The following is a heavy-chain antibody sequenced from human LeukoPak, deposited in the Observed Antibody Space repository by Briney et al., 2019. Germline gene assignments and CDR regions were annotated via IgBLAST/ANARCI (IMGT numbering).Heavy chain of an antibody. V-gene: IGHV3-7*03. J-gene: IGHJ4*02. Sequence: GGSLRLSCEASGLTFSSYWMSWVRQAPGKGLEWVANINPGGGTKNYVASVKGRFTVSRDNAANSLYLQMNSLRAEDTAVYFCAKRGVVIRVILVGFHKEAYYFDSWGQGALVNVSS. CDR3: AKRGVVIRVILVGFHKEAYYFDS. CDR1: GLTFSSYW. D-gene: IGHD3-22*01. CDR2: INPGGGTK.